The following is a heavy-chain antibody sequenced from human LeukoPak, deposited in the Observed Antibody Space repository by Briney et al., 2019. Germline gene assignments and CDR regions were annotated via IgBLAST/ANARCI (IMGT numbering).Heavy chain of an antibody. V-gene: IGHV4-39*07. J-gene: IGHJ4*02. CDR3: ARDILATSIAAPYY. CDR1: GASISKIEDY. CDR2: IYHIGST. Sequence: SETLSLTCTVSGASISKIEDYWGWLRQSPGKGLEWIGTIYHIGSTFYNPSLKSRVTVSVDTSKNQFSLRLSSVNAADTAVYYCARDILATSIAAPYYWGQGTLVTVSS. D-gene: IGHD6-13*01.